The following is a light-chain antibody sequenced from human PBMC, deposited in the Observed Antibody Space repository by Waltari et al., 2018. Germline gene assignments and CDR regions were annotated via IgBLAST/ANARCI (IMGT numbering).Light chain of an antibody. CDR3: QQSYTDPRA. J-gene: IGKJ1*01. V-gene: IGKV1-39*01. CDR1: QSVNNY. CDR2: AAS. Sequence: DIQMTQSPSSLSASVGDRVAITGRAGQSVNNYVNWYQQKPRKAHKLLIYAASTLQSGFPARFSGGGSGTDFTFTISSLQPEDFATYYCQQSYTDPRAFGQGTKVEIK.